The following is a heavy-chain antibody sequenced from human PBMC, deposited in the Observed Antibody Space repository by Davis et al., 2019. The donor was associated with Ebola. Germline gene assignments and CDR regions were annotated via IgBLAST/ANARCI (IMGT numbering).Heavy chain of an antibody. CDR1: GGSFSGYY. CDR2: INHSGST. CDR3: ARGEYSGYDWNYYYYYGMDV. J-gene: IGHJ6*02. D-gene: IGHD5-12*01. V-gene: IGHV4-34*01. Sequence: MPSETLSLTCAVYGGSFSGYYWSWIRQPPGKGLEWFGEINHSGSTNYNPSLKSRVTISVDTSKNQFSLKLSSVTAADTAVYYCARGEYSGYDWNYYYYYGMDVWGQGTTVTVSS.